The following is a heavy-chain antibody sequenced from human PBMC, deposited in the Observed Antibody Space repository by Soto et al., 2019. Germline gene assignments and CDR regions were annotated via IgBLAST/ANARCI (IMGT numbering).Heavy chain of an antibody. Sequence: SETLSLTCAVYGGSFSGYYWSWIRQPPGKGLEWIGEINHSGSTNYNPSLKSRVTISVDTSKNQFSLKLSSVTAADTAVYYCAREGGPPRITTFGVVIGRYGMDVWGQGTTVTVSS. V-gene: IGHV4-34*01. CDR1: GGSFSGYY. CDR2: INHSGST. D-gene: IGHD3-3*01. J-gene: IGHJ6*02. CDR3: AREGGPPRITTFGVVIGRYGMDV.